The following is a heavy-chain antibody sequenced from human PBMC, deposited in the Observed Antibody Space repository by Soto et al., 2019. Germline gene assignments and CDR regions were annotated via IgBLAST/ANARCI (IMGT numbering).Heavy chain of an antibody. Sequence: ASVKVSCKASGYTFTSYGISWVRQAPGQGLERMGWISANNGNTKYAQKLQGRVTITTDTSTSTAYMELRSLRSDDTAVYYCARSIVVVTAAAYWGQGTLVTVSS. D-gene: IGHD2-21*02. V-gene: IGHV1-18*01. CDR2: ISANNGNT. CDR1: GYTFTSYG. CDR3: ARSIVVVTAAAY. J-gene: IGHJ4*02.